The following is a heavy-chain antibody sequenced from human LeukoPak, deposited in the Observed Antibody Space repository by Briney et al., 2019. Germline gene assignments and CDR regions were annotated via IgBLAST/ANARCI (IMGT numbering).Heavy chain of an antibody. J-gene: IGHJ5*02. CDR3: AKFHGSGSQNWFDP. D-gene: IGHD3-10*01. CDR1: GFTFSSYA. Sequence: GGSLRLSCAASGFTFSSYAMNWVRQAPGKGLEWVSAISGSGGNTYYADSVKGRFTISRDNSKNTLYLQMNSLRAEDTAVYYCAKFHGSGSQNWFDPWGQGTLVTVSS. CDR2: ISGSGGNT. V-gene: IGHV3-23*01.